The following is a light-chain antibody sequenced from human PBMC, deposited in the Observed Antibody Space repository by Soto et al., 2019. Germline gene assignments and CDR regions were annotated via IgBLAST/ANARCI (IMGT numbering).Light chain of an antibody. CDR1: QSVSTW. CDR2: KAS. CDR3: QHYNSYSEA. J-gene: IGKJ1*01. V-gene: IGKV1-5*03. Sequence: DLQMTQSPSTLSASVGDRVTLPFRASQSVSTWLAWCQQKPGKAPKLLIYKASTLKSGVPSRFSGSGSGTEFTLTISSLQPDDFATYYCQHYNSYSEAFGQGTKVDIK.